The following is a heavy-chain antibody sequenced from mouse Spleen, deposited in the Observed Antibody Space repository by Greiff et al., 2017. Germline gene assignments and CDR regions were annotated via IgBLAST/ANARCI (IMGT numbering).Heavy chain of an antibody. V-gene: IGHV1-62-2*01. CDR3: ERHEDGYRDGDYYFDY. Sequence: QVQLQQSGAELVKPGASVKLSCKASGYTFTEYTIHWVKQRSGQGLEWIGWFYPGSGGIKYNEKFKDKATLTADKSSSTVYMELSRLTSEDSAVYFGERHEDGYRDGDYYFDYWGQGTTLTVSS. D-gene: IGHD2-14*01. J-gene: IGHJ2*01. CDR2: FYPGSGGI. CDR1: GYTFTEYT.